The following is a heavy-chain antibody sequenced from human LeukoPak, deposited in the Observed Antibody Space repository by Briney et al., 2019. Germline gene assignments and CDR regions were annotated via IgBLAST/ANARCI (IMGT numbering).Heavy chain of an antibody. Sequence: SETLSLTCTVSGGSISSSSYYWGWIRQPPGKGLEWIGSIYYSGSTYYNPSLKSRVTISVDTSKNQFFLKLSSVTAADTAVYYCAREQLGISDYWGQGTLVTVSS. D-gene: IGHD7-27*01. CDR3: AREQLGISDY. V-gene: IGHV4-39*07. J-gene: IGHJ4*02. CDR1: GGSISSSSYY. CDR2: IYYSGST.